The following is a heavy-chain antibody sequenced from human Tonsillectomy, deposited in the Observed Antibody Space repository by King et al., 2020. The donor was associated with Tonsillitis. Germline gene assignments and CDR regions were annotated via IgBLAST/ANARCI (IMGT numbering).Heavy chain of an antibody. J-gene: IGHJ6*02. CDR1: GGSISSYY. Sequence: VQLQESGPGLVKPSETLSLTCTVSGGSISSYYWSWIRQPPGKGLEWIGYIYYSGSTNYNPSLKSRVTISVDTSKNQFSLKLSSVTAADTAVYYCARDRIRAAAGTDYYYYGMDVWGQGTTVTVSS. CDR2: IYYSGST. D-gene: IGHD6-13*01. V-gene: IGHV4-59*01. CDR3: ARDRIRAAAGTDYYYYGMDV.